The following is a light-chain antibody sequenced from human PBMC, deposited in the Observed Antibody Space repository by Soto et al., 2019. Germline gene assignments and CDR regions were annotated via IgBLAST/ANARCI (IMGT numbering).Light chain of an antibody. J-gene: IGLJ3*02. Sequence: QSVLTQPPSASGTPGQRVIISFSGSSSNFGGNTANWYQQFPGTAPKVLIYSNNQRPSGVPDRFSVSKSGTSASLAISGLQSEDEADYYCAAWDDSLNGWVFGGGTKLTVL. CDR1: SSNFGGNT. CDR3: AAWDDSLNGWV. V-gene: IGLV1-44*01. CDR2: SNN.